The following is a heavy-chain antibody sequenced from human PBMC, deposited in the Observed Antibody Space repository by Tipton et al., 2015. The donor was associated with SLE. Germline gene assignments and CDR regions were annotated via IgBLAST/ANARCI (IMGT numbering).Heavy chain of an antibody. Sequence: TLSLTCTVSGGSISSNTSYWSWIRQPAGKGLEWIGRIYTSGRTTYNPSLKSRVTISVDTSKNQFSLKLRSVTAADTAIYYCARDRIVGPTQGYYHYYMDVWGKGTTVTVS. D-gene: IGHD1-26*01. CDR2: IYTSGRT. V-gene: IGHV4-61*02. J-gene: IGHJ6*03. CDR1: GGSISSNTSY. CDR3: ARDRIVGPTQGYYHYYMDV.